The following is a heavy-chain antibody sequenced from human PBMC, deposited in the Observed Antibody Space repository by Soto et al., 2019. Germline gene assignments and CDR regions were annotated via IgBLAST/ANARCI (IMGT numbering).Heavy chain of an antibody. D-gene: IGHD1-26*01. J-gene: IGHJ4*02. Sequence: EVQLVEFGEGLEKPGGSLRLSCAASGFSFRPTWLAWVRQPPGKGLEWVGRIKSTSAGETTDYADPVKGRFTISRDDSKDTLYLHMDSLETGDTAVYYCSTGSPFSGSVFEYWGQGTLVTVSS. CDR3: STGSPFSGSVFEY. V-gene: IGHV3-15*05. CDR2: IKSTSAGETT. CDR1: GFSFRPTW.